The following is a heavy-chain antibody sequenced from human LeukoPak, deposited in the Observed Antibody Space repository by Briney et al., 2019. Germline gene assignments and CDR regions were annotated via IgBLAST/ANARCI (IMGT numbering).Heavy chain of an antibody. CDR3: ARDRRRFGEVNY. D-gene: IGHD3-10*01. CDR2: ISSSSSYI. Sequence: GGTLRLSCAASGFTFSSYSMNWVRQAPGKGLEWVSSISSSSSYIYYADSVEGRFTISRDNAKNSLYLQMNSLRAEDTAVYYCARDRRRFGEVNYWGQGTLVTVSS. V-gene: IGHV3-21*01. CDR1: GFTFSSYS. J-gene: IGHJ4*02.